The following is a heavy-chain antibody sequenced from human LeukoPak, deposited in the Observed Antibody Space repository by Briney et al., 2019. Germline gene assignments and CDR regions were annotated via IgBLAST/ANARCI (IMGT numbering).Heavy chain of an antibody. V-gene: IGHV4-61*02. CDR1: GDSISTGDYY. J-gene: IGHJ3*02. CDR3: ARGPYSYDSSGAFDI. Sequence: SQTLSLTCTVSGDSISTGDYYWSWIRQPAGKGLEWIGRISSSGSTNYNPSLKSRVTISVDTSKNQFSLKLSSVTSADTAVYFCARGPYSYDSSGAFDIWGQGTMVTVSS. D-gene: IGHD3-22*01. CDR2: ISSSGST.